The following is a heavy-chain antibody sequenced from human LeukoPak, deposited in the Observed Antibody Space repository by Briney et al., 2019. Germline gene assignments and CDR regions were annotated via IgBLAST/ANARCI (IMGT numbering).Heavy chain of an antibody. Sequence: PGGSLRLSCAASGFTFDDYAMHWVRQAPGKGLEWVSGISWNSGSIGYADSVKGRFTISRDNAKNSLYLQMNSLRAEDTALYYCAKGGVGATPDYYYGMDVWGQGTTVTFSS. V-gene: IGHV3-9*01. J-gene: IGHJ6*02. CDR1: GFTFDDYA. D-gene: IGHD1-26*01. CDR3: AKGGVGATPDYYYGMDV. CDR2: ISWNSGSI.